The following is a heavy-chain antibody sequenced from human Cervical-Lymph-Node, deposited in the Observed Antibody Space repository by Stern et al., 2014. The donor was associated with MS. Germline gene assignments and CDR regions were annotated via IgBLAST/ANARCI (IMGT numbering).Heavy chain of an antibody. Sequence: QLQLQESGPGLVKPSQTLSLTCTVSGDSISSGRYYLSWIRQLPGKGLEWIGYIHYSGITQYKPSLKSRVTISEDTSKNQFSLNLTSVTAADTAVYYCARDSGIYYFDSWGQGTLVTVSS. CDR3: ARDSGIYYFDS. D-gene: IGHD1-26*01. V-gene: IGHV4-31*03. CDR2: IHYSGIT. CDR1: GDSISSGRYY. J-gene: IGHJ4*02.